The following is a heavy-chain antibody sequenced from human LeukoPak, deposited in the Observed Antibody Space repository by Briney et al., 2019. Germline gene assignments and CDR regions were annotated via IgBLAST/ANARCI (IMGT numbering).Heavy chain of an antibody. CDR3: AKAPVGANYYDSSGYFDY. V-gene: IGHV3-23*01. Sequence: GGSLRLSCAASGFTFSSHWMSWVRQAPGKGLEWVSAISGSGGSTYYADSVKGRFTISRDNSKNTLYLQMNSLRAEDTAVYYCAKAPVGANYYDSSGYFDYWGQGTLVTVSS. D-gene: IGHD3-22*01. CDR2: ISGSGGST. CDR1: GFTFSSHW. J-gene: IGHJ4*02.